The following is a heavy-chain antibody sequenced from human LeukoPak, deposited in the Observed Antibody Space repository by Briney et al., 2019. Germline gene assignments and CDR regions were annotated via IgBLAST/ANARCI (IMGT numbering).Heavy chain of an antibody. D-gene: IGHD3-22*01. J-gene: IGHJ4*02. CDR1: GFTFSSHW. CDR2: IKPDGSEK. CDR3: AKYFYDGSGTHYFDY. V-gene: IGHV3-7*01. Sequence: PGESLRLSCAASGFTFSSHWMSWVRQAPGKGLEWVGNIKPDGSEKYYVDSLKGRFIISRDNAKNSLYLQMNSLRAEDVAAYYCAKYFYDGSGTHYFDYWGQGTPVTVSS.